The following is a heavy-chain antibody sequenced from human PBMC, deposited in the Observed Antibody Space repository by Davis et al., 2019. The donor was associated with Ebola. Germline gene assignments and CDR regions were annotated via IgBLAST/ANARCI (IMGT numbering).Heavy chain of an antibody. V-gene: IGHV3-30-3*01. CDR1: GFTFSNYN. J-gene: IGHJ6*02. CDR3: TRGNYGRDV. Sequence: PGGFLSLSCAASGFTFSNYNMHWVRQAPGKGPEWVAVILNDGSNKHYADSVKGRFTVSRDNSMNTLYLQMNSLTAEDSAVYYCTRGNYGRDVWGQGTTVAVSS. CDR2: ILNDGSNK.